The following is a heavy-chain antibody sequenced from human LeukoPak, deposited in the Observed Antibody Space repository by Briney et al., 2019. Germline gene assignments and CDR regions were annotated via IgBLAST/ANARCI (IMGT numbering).Heavy chain of an antibody. J-gene: IGHJ6*02. CDR3: ARDTNYYGSGSSYYYGMDV. CDR1: GRSISSYY. V-gene: IGHV4-4*07. D-gene: IGHD3-10*01. Sequence: PSETLSLTCTVSGRSISSYYWSWIRQPAGKGLEWIGRIYTSGSTNYNPSLKSRVTMPVDTSKNQFSLKLSSVTAADTAVYYCARDTNYYGSGSSYYYGMDVWGQGTTVTVSS. CDR2: IYTSGST.